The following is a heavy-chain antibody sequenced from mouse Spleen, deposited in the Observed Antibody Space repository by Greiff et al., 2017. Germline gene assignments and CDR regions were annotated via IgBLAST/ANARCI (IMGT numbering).Heavy chain of an antibody. D-gene: IGHD2-14*01. CDR3: ARNDRYGDMDY. Sequence: QVQLKQSGAELVRPGASVTLSCKASGYTFTDYDMHWVKQTPVHGLEWIGAIDPETGGTAYNQKVKGKAILTADKSSSTAYMELSSLTSEDTAIYCCARNDRYGDMDYWGQGTSVTVSS. CDR1: GYTFTDYD. J-gene: IGHJ4*01. CDR2: IDPETGGT. V-gene: IGHV1-15*01.